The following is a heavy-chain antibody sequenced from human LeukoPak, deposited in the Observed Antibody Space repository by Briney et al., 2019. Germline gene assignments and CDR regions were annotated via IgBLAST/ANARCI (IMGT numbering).Heavy chain of an antibody. CDR3: AREDIAAAGTFDY. Sequence: GGSLRLSCAASGFTVSSNYMSWVRQAPGKGLEWVSVIYSGGSTYYADPVKGRFTISRDNSKNTLYLQMNSLRSEDTAVYYCAREDIAAAGTFDYWGQGTLVTVSS. CDR1: GFTVSSNY. J-gene: IGHJ4*02. CDR2: IYSGGST. D-gene: IGHD6-13*01. V-gene: IGHV3-66*01.